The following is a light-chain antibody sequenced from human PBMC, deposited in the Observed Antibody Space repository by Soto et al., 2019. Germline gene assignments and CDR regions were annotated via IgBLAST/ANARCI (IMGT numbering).Light chain of an antibody. CDR3: QQYDSLIT. Sequence: DIQMTPSPSSLSASVGDRVTINCQASQDISNYLNWYHQKPGKAPKLQIYDASNMKTGVPSRFSGSGSGTHFTFTISSVHPEDNATYYCQQYDSLITFGQGVRLEIK. V-gene: IGKV1-33*01. CDR1: QDISNY. CDR2: DAS. J-gene: IGKJ5*01.